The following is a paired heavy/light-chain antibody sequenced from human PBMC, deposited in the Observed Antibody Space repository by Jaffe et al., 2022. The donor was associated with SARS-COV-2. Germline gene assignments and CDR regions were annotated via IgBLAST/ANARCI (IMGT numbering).Heavy chain of an antibody. CDR1: GFTFSNFW. J-gene: IGHJ6*03. CDR2: IKSDGSTT. CDR3: ARVGVEMATDYYYYMDV. D-gene: IGHD3-3*01. Sequence: EVQLVESGGGLVQPGGSLRLSCAASGFTFSNFWMHWVRQDPGKGLVWVSRIKSDGSTTNYADSVRGRFTISRDNAKNTLYLQMNSLRAEDTAVYYCARVGVEMATDYYYYMDVWGKGTTVTVSS. V-gene: IGHV3-74*01.
Light chain of an antibody. CDR1: QSVLSRSNNKNY. V-gene: IGKV4-1*01. CDR3: QQYYNTPPS. Sequence: DIVMTQSPDSLAVSLGERATINCKSSQSVLSRSNNKNYLAWYQQKPGQPPKLLIYWASTRESGVPDRFSGSGSGTDFTLTISSLQAEDVAVYYCQQYYNTPPSFGGGTKVEIK. CDR2: WAS. J-gene: IGKJ4*01.